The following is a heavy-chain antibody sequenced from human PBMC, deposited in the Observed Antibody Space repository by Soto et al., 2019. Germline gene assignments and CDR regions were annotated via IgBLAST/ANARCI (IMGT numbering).Heavy chain of an antibody. CDR1: GFTFSSYA. CDR3: AKDLAWFGELSAYYYYYMDV. V-gene: IGHV3-23*01. Sequence: GGSLRLSCAAPGFTFSSYAMSWVRQAPGKGLEWVSAISGSGGSTYYADSVKGRFTISRDNSKNTLYLQMNSLRAEDTAVYYCAKDLAWFGELSAYYYYYMDVWGKGTTVTVSS. CDR2: ISGSGGST. D-gene: IGHD3-10*01. J-gene: IGHJ6*03.